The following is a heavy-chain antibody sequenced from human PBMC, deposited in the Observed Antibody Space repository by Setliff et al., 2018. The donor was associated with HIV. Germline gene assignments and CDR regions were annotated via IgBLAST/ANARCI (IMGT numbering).Heavy chain of an antibody. CDR3: ARGFVLRFLEWSMPDAFDI. V-gene: IGHV3-21*01. J-gene: IGHJ3*02. D-gene: IGHD3-3*01. CDR2: ISRTSSYI. Sequence: LRLSCAASGFTFSSYNMNWVRQAPGKGLEWVSFISRTSSYIYYADSLKGRFTISRDNAKNSLYLQMNSLTAEDTAVYYCARGFVLRFLEWSMPDAFDIWGQGTMVTVSS. CDR1: GFTFSSYN.